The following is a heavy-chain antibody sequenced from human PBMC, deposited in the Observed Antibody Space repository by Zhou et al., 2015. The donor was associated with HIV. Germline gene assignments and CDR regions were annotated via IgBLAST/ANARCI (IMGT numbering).Heavy chain of an antibody. J-gene: IGHJ4*02. D-gene: IGHD2-21*01. V-gene: IGHV1-69*01. CDR1: GATFENYA. Sequence: QVRLVQSGTEVKRPGSSVKISCKASGATFENYAVHWVRQAPGQGLEWMGGVVPRFRVSNYAQKFSGRVTIMSDASTNTDFLDLRSLTSEDTAIYYCARAGDLAEDSQAYYYDLWGQGTRVMVSS. CDR2: VVPRFRVS. CDR3: ARAGDLAEDSQAYYYDL.